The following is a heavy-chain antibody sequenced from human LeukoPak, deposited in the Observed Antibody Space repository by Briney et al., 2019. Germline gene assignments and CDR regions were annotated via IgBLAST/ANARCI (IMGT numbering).Heavy chain of an antibody. CDR1: GGSFSGYY. D-gene: IGHD6-13*01. V-gene: IGHV4-34*01. CDR2: INHSGST. J-gene: IGHJ3*02. CDR3: ARDRDSSSWYRDAFDI. Sequence: SETLSLTCAVYGGSFSGYYWSWLSQPPGKGLEWIGEINHSGSTNYNPSLKSRVTISVDTSKNQFSLKLSSVTAADTAVYYCARDRDSSSWYRDAFDIWGQGTMVTVSS.